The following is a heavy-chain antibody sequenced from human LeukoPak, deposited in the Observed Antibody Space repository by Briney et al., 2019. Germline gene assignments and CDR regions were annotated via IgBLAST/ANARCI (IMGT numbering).Heavy chain of an antibody. CDR1: GFIFSSYS. V-gene: IGHV3-21*01. Sequence: GGSLRLSCSASGFIFSSYSMTWVRQAPGKGLEWVSSISSGDSYIYYADSVKGRFTISRDNAKNSLYLQMNSLRAEDTAVYYCARMSDYFDFWGQGTLVTVSS. J-gene: IGHJ4*02. CDR3: ARMSDYFDF. CDR2: ISSGDSYI.